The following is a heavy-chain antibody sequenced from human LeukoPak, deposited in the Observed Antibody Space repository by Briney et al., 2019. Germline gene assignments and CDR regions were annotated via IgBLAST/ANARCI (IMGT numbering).Heavy chain of an antibody. D-gene: IGHD6-6*01. CDR1: GDSVSSNSAA. CDR3: VRQYSTQDYSGMGV. J-gene: IGHJ6*02. CDR2: TYYRSKWYN. V-gene: IGHV6-1*01. Sequence: SQTLSLTCAISGDSVSSNSAAWNWIRQSPSRGLEWLGRTYYRSKWYNDYAVSVKSRININSDTSKNQFSLQLNSVTPEDTAVYYCVRQYSTQDYSGMGVWGQGTTVTVSS.